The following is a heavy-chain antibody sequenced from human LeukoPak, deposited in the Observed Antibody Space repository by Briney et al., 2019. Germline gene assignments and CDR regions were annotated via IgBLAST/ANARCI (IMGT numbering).Heavy chain of an antibody. CDR1: GYTFTSYY. Sequence: PGGSLRLSCAASGYTFTSYYMHWVRQAPGQGLEWMGIINPSGGSTSYAQKFQGIVTMTRDTSTSTVYMELSSLRSEDTAVYYCARDFSGGDYWGQGTLVTVSS. J-gene: IGHJ4*02. CDR3: ARDFSGGDY. CDR2: INPSGGST. V-gene: IGHV1-46*01. D-gene: IGHD6-19*01.